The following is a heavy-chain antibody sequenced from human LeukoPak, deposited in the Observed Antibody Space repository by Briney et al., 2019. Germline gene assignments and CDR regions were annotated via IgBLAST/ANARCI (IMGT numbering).Heavy chain of an antibody. CDR2: VSTSSSHI. CDR3: ARSHYYDSSGYYPSWGAFDI. J-gene: IGHJ3*02. CDR1: GFTFSSYW. D-gene: IGHD3-22*01. Sequence: GGSLRLSCAASGFTFSSYWMSWVRQAPGKGLEWVSSVSTSSSHIYYAESVKGRFTISRDNARNSLYLQMNSLRAEDTAVYYCARSHYYDSSGYYPSWGAFDIWGQGTMVTVSS. V-gene: IGHV3-21*01.